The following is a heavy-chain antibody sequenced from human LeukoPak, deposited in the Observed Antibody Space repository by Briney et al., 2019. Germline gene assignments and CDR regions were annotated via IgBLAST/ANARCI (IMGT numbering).Heavy chain of an antibody. D-gene: IGHD6-25*01. CDR2: IYYSGST. CDR3: ARHAAPSYYYGMDV. CDR1: GGSISSYY. V-gene: IGHV4-59*08. J-gene: IGHJ6*02. Sequence: SETLSLTCTVSGGSISSYYWSWIRQPPGKGLEWIGYIYYSGSTNYNPSLKSRVTISVDTSKNQFSLQLSSVTAADTAVYYCARHAAPSYYYGMDVWGQGTTVTVSS.